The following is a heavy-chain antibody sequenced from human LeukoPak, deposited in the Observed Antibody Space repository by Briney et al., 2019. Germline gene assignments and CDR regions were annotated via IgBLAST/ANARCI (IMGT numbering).Heavy chain of an antibody. J-gene: IGHJ6*03. V-gene: IGHV3-7*01. D-gene: IGHD3-3*01. CDR2: IKQDGREK. Sequence: GGSQRLSCAASGFVFTIYWMSWVRHAPGGGLEWVAYIKQDGREKYYVDSVKGRFTISRDNAKNSLYLQMNCLRAEDTAVYYCARESSYDFWSGYLSRGGDYYYMDVWGKGTTVTVSS. CDR1: GFVFTIYW. CDR3: ARESSYDFWSGYLSRGGDYYYMDV.